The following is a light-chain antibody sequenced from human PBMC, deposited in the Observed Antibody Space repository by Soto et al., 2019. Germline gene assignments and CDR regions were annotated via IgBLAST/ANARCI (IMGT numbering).Light chain of an antibody. J-gene: IGLJ2*01. CDR2: GNS. V-gene: IGLV1-40*01. CDR1: SSNIGAGYD. Sequence: QPVLTQPPSVSGAPGQRVTISCTGSSSNIGAGYDVHWYQQLPGTARILLIYGNSNRPSGVPDRFSGSKSGTSASLAITGLQAEDEADYYCQSYDSSLSGSVFGGGTKLTVL. CDR3: QSYDSSLSGSV.